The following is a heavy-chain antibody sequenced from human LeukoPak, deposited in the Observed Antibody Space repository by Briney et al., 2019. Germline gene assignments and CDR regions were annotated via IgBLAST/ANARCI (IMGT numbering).Heavy chain of an antibody. V-gene: IGHV3-21*01. J-gene: IGHJ4*02. CDR1: GFTFSSHS. Sequence: AGGSLRLSCAASGFTFSSHSMNWVRQAPGKGLEWVSSISSSSSYIYYADSVKGRFTISRDNAKNSLYLQMNSLRAEDTAVYYCARDTHGHDYGDYWGQGTLVTVSS. CDR2: ISSSSSYI. CDR3: ARDTHGHDYGDY.